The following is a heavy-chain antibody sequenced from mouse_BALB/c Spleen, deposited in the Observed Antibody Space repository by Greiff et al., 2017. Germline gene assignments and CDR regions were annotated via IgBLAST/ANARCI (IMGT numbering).Heavy chain of an antibody. Sequence: QVQLKQSGPGLVQPSQSLSITCTVSGFSLTSYGVHWVRQSPGKGLEWLGVIWSGGSTDYNAAFISRLSISKDNSKSQVFFKMNSLQANDTAIYYCAGAYYRDYYAMDYWGQGTSVTVSS. CDR3: AGAYYRDYYAMDY. D-gene: IGHD2-14*01. CDR1: GFSLTSYG. V-gene: IGHV2-2*02. CDR2: IWSGGST. J-gene: IGHJ4*01.